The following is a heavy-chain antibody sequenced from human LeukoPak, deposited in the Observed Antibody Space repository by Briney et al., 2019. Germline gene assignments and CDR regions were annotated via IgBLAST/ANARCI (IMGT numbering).Heavy chain of an antibody. J-gene: IGHJ4*02. CDR1: GFTVNTNF. CDR2: IYSGGTT. V-gene: IGHV3-53*01. Sequence: GGSLTLSCAASGFTVNTNFMNWVRQAPGKGLEWVSVIYSGGTTYYADSVQGRFTISRDSSKNTLYLQMNSLRAEDTAVYYCTRDSVYSSSWFSIRWGQGTLVTVSS. CDR3: TRDSVYSSSWFSIR. D-gene: IGHD6-13*01.